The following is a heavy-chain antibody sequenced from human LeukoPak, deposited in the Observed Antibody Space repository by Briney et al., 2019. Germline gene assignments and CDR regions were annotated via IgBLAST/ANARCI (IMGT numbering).Heavy chain of an antibody. J-gene: IGHJ4*02. CDR3: ARAESGGDFDY. CDR2: IYHSGST. CDR1: GYSISSGYY. V-gene: IGHV4-38-2*01. Sequence: SETLSLTCAVSGYSISSGYYWGWIRQPPGKGLEWIGSIYHSGSTYYNPSFKSRVTISVDTSKNQFSLKLSSVTAADTAVYYCARAESGGDFDYWGQGTLVTVSS. D-gene: IGHD2-15*01.